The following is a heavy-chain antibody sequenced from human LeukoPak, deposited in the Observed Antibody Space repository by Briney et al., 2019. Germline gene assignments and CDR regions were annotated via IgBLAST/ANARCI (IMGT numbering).Heavy chain of an antibody. J-gene: IGHJ5*02. CDR3: ARRYSGRPFDP. CDR1: GGSFSGYY. D-gene: IGHD1-26*01. Sequence: SETLSLTCAVYGGSFSGYYWSWIRQPPGKGLEWIGEINHSGSTNYNPSLKSRVTISVDTSKNQFSLKLSSVTAADTAVYYCARRYSGRPFDPWGQGTLVTVSS. CDR2: INHSGST. V-gene: IGHV4-34*01.